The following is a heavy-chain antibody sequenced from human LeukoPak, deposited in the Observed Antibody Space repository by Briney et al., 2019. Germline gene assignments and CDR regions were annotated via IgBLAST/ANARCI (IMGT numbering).Heavy chain of an antibody. V-gene: IGHV3-23*01. J-gene: IGHJ6*03. Sequence: GGSLRLSCAASGFTFSSNAMSWVRQAPGKGLEWVSYISGSGGSTYYADSVKGRFTISRDNSKNTLYLQMNSLRVEDTAVYYCAKDAGFYYYMDVWGKGTTVTVSS. D-gene: IGHD5-12*01. CDR2: ISGSGGST. CDR1: GFTFSSNA. CDR3: AKDAGFYYYMDV.